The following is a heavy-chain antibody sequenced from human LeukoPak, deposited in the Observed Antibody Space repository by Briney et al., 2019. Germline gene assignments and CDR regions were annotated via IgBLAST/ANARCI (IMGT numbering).Heavy chain of an antibody. CDR3: AKDLGRYRNNYFDY. D-gene: IGHD1-26*01. CDR2: ISGSGGGT. Sequence: QPRGSLRLSCAASGFTFNSYAMSWVRQAPEKGLEWVATISGSGGGTYYADSVKGRFTISRDDSKNTLYLQMNSLRAEDTAVYYCAKDLGRYRNNYFDYWGQGTLVTVSS. J-gene: IGHJ4*02. V-gene: IGHV3-23*01. CDR1: GFTFNSYA.